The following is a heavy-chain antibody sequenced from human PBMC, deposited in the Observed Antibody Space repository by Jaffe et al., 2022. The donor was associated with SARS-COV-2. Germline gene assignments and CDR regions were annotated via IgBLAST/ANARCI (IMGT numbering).Heavy chain of an antibody. V-gene: IGHV4-39*01. CDR1: GGSISSSSYY. D-gene: IGHD4-4*01. CDR3: ARSPGGPYVTHFDY. J-gene: IGHJ4*02. Sequence: QLQLQESGPGLVKPSETLSLTCTVSGGSISSSSYYWGWIRQPPGKGLEWIGSIYYSGSTYYNPSLKSRVTISVDTSKNQFSLKLSSVTAADTAVYYCARSPGGPYVTHFDYWGQGTLVTVSS. CDR2: IYYSGST.